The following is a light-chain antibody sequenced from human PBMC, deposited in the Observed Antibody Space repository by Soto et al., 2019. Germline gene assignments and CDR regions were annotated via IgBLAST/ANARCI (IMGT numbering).Light chain of an antibody. Sequence: DIQMTQSPSSLSASLGDRVTITCRANQDISSYLIWYQHKLGQDTKLLIHAASTLASGVPSRFSGSQSGTDFTLTISVLEHEDSATYYCQQSYKTPWTFGQGTKVEIK. CDR2: AAS. CDR3: QQSYKTPWT. J-gene: IGKJ1*01. V-gene: IGKV1-39*01. CDR1: QDISSY.